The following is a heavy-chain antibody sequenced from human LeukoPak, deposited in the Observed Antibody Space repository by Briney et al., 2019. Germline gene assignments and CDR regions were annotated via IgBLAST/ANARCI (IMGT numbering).Heavy chain of an antibody. CDR3: TRAYDILTGFY. V-gene: IGHV1-2*02. J-gene: IGHJ4*02. CDR1: AYSFTGYY. D-gene: IGHD3-9*01. CDR2: INLNRGGT. Sequence: ASVKVSCKAAAYSFTGYYMDLVRQAPGQGLEWMGWINLNRGGTTYSQTFHGRGAMTTDTSISAAYMELRRLRSDDTAVYYCTRAYDILTGFYWGQGTLVTVSS.